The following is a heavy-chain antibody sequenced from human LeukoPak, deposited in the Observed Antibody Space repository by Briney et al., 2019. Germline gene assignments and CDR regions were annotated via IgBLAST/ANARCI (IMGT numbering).Heavy chain of an antibody. Sequence: SQTLSLTCAISGDSVSSSSAAWNWIRQSPSRGLEWLGRTYYRSKWYNDYAVSVKSRITINPDTSKNQFSLQLNSVTPEDTAVYYCASRICSSTSCEHYWGQGTLVTVSS. CDR1: GDSVSSSSAA. J-gene: IGHJ4*02. D-gene: IGHD2-2*01. CDR2: TYYRSKWYN. CDR3: ASRICSSTSCEHY. V-gene: IGHV6-1*01.